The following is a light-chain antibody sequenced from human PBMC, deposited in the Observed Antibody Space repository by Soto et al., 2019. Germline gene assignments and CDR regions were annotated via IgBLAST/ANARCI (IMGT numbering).Light chain of an antibody. CDR2: AAS. J-gene: IGKJ1*01. V-gene: IGKV1-39*01. CDR1: QSISKY. Sequence: DIQLTQSPSSLSASVGDRVTITCRSSQSISKYLNWYRQKPGKAPNLLISAASNLQSGVPSRFSGSASGTDFPLTIDHLQPEDFATYFCHHAYSFPWTFGQGTKVDIK. CDR3: HHAYSFPWT.